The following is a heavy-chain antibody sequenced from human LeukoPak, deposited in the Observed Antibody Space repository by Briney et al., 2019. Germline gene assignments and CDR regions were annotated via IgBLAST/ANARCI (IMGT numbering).Heavy chain of an antibody. J-gene: IGHJ4*02. CDR1: RLTFSSYG. D-gene: IGHD6-19*01. Sequence: GGSLRLSCAASRLTFSSYGMHWVRQAPGKGLEWVAVISYDGSNKYYADSVKGRFTISRDNSKNSLYLQMNSLRAEDTAVYYCARVLQWLVFNDYWGQGTLVTVSS. CDR3: ARVLQWLVFNDY. V-gene: IGHV3-30*03. CDR2: ISYDGSNK.